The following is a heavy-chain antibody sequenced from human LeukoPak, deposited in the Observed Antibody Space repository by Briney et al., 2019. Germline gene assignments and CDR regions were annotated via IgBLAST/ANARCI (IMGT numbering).Heavy chain of an antibody. CDR3: ARSHSGSYDYYFDY. CDR2: ISRGSSTI. CDR1: GFTFSSYS. J-gene: IGHJ4*02. D-gene: IGHD1-26*01. Sequence: GGSLRLSCAASGFTFSSYSMNWVRQAPGKGLEWVSYISRGSSTIYYADSVKGRFSISRDNVKRSLFLHMSSLRDGDTAVYYCARSHSGSYDYYFDYWGQGTLVTVSS. V-gene: IGHV3-48*02.